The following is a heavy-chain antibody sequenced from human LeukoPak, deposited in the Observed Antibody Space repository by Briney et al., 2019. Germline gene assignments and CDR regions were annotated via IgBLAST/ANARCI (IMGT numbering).Heavy chain of an antibody. CDR1: GFTFSSYA. Sequence: GGSLRLSCAVSGFTFSSYAMHWVRQAPGKGLEWVAVISYNGNDKYNADSVKGRFTISRDNSKNTLYLQMNSPRAEDTAVYYCARDRDLGAAAYYFDYWGQGTLVTVSS. V-gene: IGHV3-30-3*01. J-gene: IGHJ4*02. CDR2: ISYNGNDK. CDR3: ARDRDLGAAAYYFDY. D-gene: IGHD6-13*01.